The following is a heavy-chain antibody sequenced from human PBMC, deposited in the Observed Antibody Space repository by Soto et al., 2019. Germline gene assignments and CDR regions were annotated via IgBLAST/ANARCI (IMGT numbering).Heavy chain of an antibody. J-gene: IGHJ4*02. CDR1: GYTFTSYA. V-gene: IGHV1-3*01. CDR2: INAGNGNT. CDR3: ARDSGIAVAGRDY. D-gene: IGHD6-19*01. Sequence: ASVKVSCKASGYTFTSYAMHWVRQAPGQRLEWMGWINAGNGNTKYSQKFQGRVTITRDTSASTAYMELSSLRSEDTAVYYCARDSGIAVAGRDYWGQGTLVTVSS.